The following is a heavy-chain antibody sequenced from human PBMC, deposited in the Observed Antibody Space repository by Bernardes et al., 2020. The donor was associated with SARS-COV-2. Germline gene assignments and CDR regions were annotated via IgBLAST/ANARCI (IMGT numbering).Heavy chain of an antibody. CDR3: ARGTIAVPHDC. J-gene: IGHJ4*02. CDR2: LYPSRSIT. CDR1: EPKASWPR. V-gene: IGHV1-46*01. D-gene: IGHD6-19*01. Sequence: ASVKVSCKKPEPKASWPRSQERRLGTECVRSCMGILYPSRSITTYAQRFQGRVTMTRDTSTNTAYMELSSLTSEDTAVYYCARGTIAVPHDCWGQGTLV.